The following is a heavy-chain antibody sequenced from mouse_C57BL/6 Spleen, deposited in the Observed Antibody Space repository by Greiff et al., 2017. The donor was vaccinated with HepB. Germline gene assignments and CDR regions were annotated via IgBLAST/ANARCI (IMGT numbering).Heavy chain of an antibody. J-gene: IGHJ3*01. V-gene: IGHV1-53*01. D-gene: IGHD1-1*01. CDR1: GYTFTSYW. Sequence: QVQLKQPGTELVKPGASVKLSCKASGYTFTSYWMHWVKQRPGQGLEWIGNINPSNGGTNYNEKLKSKATQTVDKSSSTAYMQLSSLTSEDSAVYYCARSNGSSYVGFAYWGQGTLVTVSA. CDR3: ARSNGSSYVGFAY. CDR2: INPSNGGT.